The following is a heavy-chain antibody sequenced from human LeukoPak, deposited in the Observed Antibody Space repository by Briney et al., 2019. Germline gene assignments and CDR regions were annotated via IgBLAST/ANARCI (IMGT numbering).Heavy chain of an antibody. D-gene: IGHD6-13*01. CDR3: VRVTRNIAAAPWAY. Sequence: GASVKVSCKASGYTFSSYGISWVRQAPGQGLEWMGWISAYNGNTNYAQKPQGRLTMTTDTSTSTAYMEVRSLRSDDTAVYYCVRVTRNIAAAPWAYWGQGTLVTVSS. J-gene: IGHJ4*02. V-gene: IGHV1-18*01. CDR1: GYTFSSYG. CDR2: ISAYNGNT.